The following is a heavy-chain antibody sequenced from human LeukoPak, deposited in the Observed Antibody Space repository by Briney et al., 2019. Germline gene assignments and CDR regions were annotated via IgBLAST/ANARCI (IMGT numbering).Heavy chain of an antibody. D-gene: IGHD3-22*01. CDR2: ISSSSSYI. CDR3: ARPHLGYDSSSGY. V-gene: IGHV3-21*01. J-gene: IGHJ4*02. CDR1: GFTFSSYR. Sequence: GGSLRLSCAASGFTFSSYRMSWVRQAPGKGLEWVSSISSSSSYIYYADSVKGRFTISRDNAKNSLYLQMNSLRAEDTAVYYCARPHLGYDSSSGYWGQGTLVTVSS.